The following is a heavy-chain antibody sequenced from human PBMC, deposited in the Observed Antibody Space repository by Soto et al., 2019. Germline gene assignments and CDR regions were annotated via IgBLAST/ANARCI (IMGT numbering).Heavy chain of an antibody. V-gene: IGHV3-23*01. CDR3: AKGPLRYCSSTSYYFDY. CDR1: GFTFSSYA. J-gene: IGHJ4*02. D-gene: IGHD2-2*01. Sequence: GGSLRLSCAASGFTFSSYAMSWVRQAPGKGLEWVSAISGSGGSTYYADSVKGRFTISRDNSKNTLYLQMNSLRAEDTAVYYCAKGPLRYCSSTSYYFDYWGQGTLVTVSS. CDR2: ISGSGGST.